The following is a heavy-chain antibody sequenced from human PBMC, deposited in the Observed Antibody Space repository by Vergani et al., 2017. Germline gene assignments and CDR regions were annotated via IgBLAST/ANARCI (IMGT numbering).Heavy chain of an antibody. CDR2: ISSSSSTI. Sequence: EVQLVESGGGLVQPGGSLRLSCAASGFTFSSYSMNWVRQAPGKGLEWVSYISSSSSTIYYADSVKGRFTISRDNAKNSLYLQMNSLRAEDTAVYYCARSPDNWFDPWGQGTLVTVSS. J-gene: IGHJ5*02. V-gene: IGHV3-48*01. CDR1: GFTFSSYS. CDR3: ARSPDNWFDP.